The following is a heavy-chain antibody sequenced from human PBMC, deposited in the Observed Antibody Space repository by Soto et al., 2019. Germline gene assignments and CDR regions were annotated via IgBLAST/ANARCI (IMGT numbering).Heavy chain of an antibody. D-gene: IGHD5-12*01. V-gene: IGHV5-51*01. CDR1: GCRFSTYG. Sequence: PGESMRVSCKAAGCRFSTYGSGWVRQMPGKGLEWMGIIDTSDSDTRYSPSFRGQVTISADKSINTAYLQRSSLSASDTAMYYCARKRRDGYNYGDGFDIWGQGTMVTVSS. CDR3: ARKRRDGYNYGDGFDI. CDR2: IDTSDSDT. J-gene: IGHJ3*02.